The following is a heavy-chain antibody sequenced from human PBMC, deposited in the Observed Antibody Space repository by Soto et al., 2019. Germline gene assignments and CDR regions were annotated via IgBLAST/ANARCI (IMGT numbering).Heavy chain of an antibody. CDR3: AHSPTYYSDSKGQKAGAFDT. V-gene: IGHV2-5*01. J-gene: IGHJ3*02. Sequence: QITLKESGPTLVKPTQTLTLTSTFSGFSLSTSGMAVGWVRQPPGKALEWLALIFWNDDKYYNPSLKSRLSITQDTSKNQVVLTLTNMDPVDTATYFCAHSPTYYSDSKGQKAGAFDTWGQGTLVTVS. CDR1: GFSLSTSGMA. D-gene: IGHD3-22*01. CDR2: IFWNDDK.